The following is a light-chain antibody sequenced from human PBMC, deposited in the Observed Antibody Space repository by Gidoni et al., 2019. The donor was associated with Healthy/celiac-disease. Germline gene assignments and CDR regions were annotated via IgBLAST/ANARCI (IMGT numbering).Light chain of an antibody. CDR1: QSVSSSY. V-gene: IGKV3-20*01. Sequence: EIVFTQSPGTLSLSPGDRATLPCRASQSVSSSYLAWYQQKPGQAPRLLIYGASSRATGIPDRFSGSGSGTDFTLTISRLEPEDFAVYYCQQYGSSLWTFGQGTKVEIK. CDR2: GAS. CDR3: QQYGSSLWT. J-gene: IGKJ1*01.